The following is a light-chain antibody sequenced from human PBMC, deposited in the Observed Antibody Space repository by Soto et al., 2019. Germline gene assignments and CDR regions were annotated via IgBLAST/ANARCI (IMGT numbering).Light chain of an antibody. Sequence: QSVLTQPASVSGAPGQSITISCTGTSSDVGNYNYVSWYQHHPGKAPKLMIYDVNKRPSGVPDRFSGSKSGNTASLTISGLQAEDESDYYCCSYAGSYTYVFGTGTKLTVL. J-gene: IGLJ1*01. CDR2: DVN. CDR1: SSDVGNYNY. CDR3: CSYAGSYTYV. V-gene: IGLV2-11*01.